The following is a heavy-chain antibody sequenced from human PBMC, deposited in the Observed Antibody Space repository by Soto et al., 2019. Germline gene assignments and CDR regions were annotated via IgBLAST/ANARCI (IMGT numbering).Heavy chain of an antibody. CDR1: GFTFSSYW. V-gene: IGHV3-74*01. CDR2: INSDGSST. CDR3: AREGFTNGLTDFDY. Sequence: GGSLRLSCAASGFTFSSYWMHWVRQAPGKGLEWVSRINSDGSSTSYADSVKGRFTISRDNAKNTLYLQMNSLRAEDTAVYYCAREGFTNGLTDFDYWGQGTLVTVSS. J-gene: IGHJ4*02. D-gene: IGHD3-3*01.